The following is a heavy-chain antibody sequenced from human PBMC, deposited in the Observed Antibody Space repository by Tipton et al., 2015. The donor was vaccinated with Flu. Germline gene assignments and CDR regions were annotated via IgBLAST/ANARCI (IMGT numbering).Heavy chain of an antibody. D-gene: IGHD1-26*01. J-gene: IGHJ6*02. CDR1: GYTFNNYG. CDR3: ARDRGSYNIHLEYHYYYGMDV. CDR2: ISGYNGDT. Sequence: QLVQSGVGVKKPGASVKVSRKASGYTFNNYGITWVRQAPGQGLEWMGWISGYNGDTNYAEKLQGRVTMTADTSTNTAYMELRSLKSDDTAMYYCARDRGSYNIHLEYHYYYGMDVWGQGTTVTVSS. V-gene: IGHV1-18*01.